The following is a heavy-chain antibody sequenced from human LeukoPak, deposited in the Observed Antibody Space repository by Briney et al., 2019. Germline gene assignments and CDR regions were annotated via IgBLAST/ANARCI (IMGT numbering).Heavy chain of an antibody. J-gene: IGHJ5*02. CDR1: GGSFSGYY. Sequence: ASENLSLTCTVYGGSFSGYYWSWIRQPPGKGLEWIGEINHSGSTNYNPSLKSRVTISVDTSKNQFSLKLSSVTAADTAVYYCAPEADLREPWGQGTLVTVSS. D-gene: IGHD1-14*01. V-gene: IGHV4-34*01. CDR3: APEADLREP. CDR2: INHSGST.